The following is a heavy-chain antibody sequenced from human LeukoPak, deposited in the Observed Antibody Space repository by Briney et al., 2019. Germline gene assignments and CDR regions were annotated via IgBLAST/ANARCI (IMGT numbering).Heavy chain of an antibody. Sequence: GASVKVSCKASGYTFTAYYIHWVRQAPGQGLEWMGWINPNSGGTNYAQNFQGRVTMTSATSTYTTHMELSRLRSDDTAVYYCARSDVVVVTATTHFDYWGQGTLVTVSS. CDR2: INPNSGGT. J-gene: IGHJ4*02. CDR3: ARSDVVVVTATTHFDY. CDR1: GYTFTAYY. D-gene: IGHD2-15*01. V-gene: IGHV1-2*02.